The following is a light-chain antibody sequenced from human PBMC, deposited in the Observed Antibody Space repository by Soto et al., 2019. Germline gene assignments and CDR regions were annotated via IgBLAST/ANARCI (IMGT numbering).Light chain of an antibody. Sequence: QSVLTQPPSVSGAPGQRVTISCTGSSSNIGAGYDVHWYQQLPGSAPKLLIYGSSNRPSGVPDRFSASKSGTSASLAITGLQAEDEADYYCQSYDSSLSGFYVFGTGTKVPVL. CDR2: GSS. CDR3: QSYDSSLSGFYV. CDR1: SSNIGAGYD. J-gene: IGLJ1*01. V-gene: IGLV1-40*01.